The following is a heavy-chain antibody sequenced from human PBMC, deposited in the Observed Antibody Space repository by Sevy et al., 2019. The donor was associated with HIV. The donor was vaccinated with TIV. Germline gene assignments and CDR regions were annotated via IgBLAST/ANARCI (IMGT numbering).Heavy chain of an antibody. CDR1: GFTFITYA. Sequence: GGSLRLSCKPSGFTFITYAMNWVRQAPGKGLEWVSTIYGSGPVTYYADSVKGRFTISRDNSKNPLYLQMNSLRTEDSALYYCAGAPYDSSGSFDAFDIWGQGTMVTVSS. V-gene: IGHV3-23*01. CDR2: IYGSGPVT. J-gene: IGHJ3*02. D-gene: IGHD3-22*01. CDR3: AGAPYDSSGSFDAFDI.